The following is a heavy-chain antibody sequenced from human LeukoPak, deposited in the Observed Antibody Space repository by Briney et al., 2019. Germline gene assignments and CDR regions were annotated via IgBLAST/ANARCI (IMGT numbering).Heavy chain of an antibody. V-gene: IGHV3-13*01. Sequence: PGGSLRLSCAASGFTFSSYDMHWVRQATGKGREWVSAIGIGGDTYYPGSVKGRFTISRENAKNSLYLQMNSLRAGDTAVYYCARGGIPVTGIDEVDYWGQGTLVTVSS. CDR1: GFTFSSYD. D-gene: IGHD2-21*02. CDR3: ARGGIPVTGIDEVDY. J-gene: IGHJ4*02. CDR2: IGIGGDT.